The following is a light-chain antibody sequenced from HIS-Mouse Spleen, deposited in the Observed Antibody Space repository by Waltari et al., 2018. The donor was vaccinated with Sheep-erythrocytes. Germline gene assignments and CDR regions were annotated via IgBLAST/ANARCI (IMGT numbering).Light chain of an antibody. CDR3: CSYADSSTPWV. V-gene: IGLV2-11*01. Sequence: QSALTQPRSVSGSPGQSVTISCTGTSSDVGGYNYVSCYQQHPGKAPKLMIYDVSKRPSGVSNRFSGSKSGNTASLTISGLQAEDEADYYCCSYADSSTPWVFGGGTKLTVL. CDR2: DVS. CDR1: SSDVGGYNY. J-gene: IGLJ3*02.